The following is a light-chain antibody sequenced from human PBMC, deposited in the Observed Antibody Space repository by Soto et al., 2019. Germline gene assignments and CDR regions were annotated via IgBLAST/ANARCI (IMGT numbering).Light chain of an antibody. Sequence: QSVLTQPASVSGSPGQSITISCTGTRTDVGGNNFVSWYQQHPGKAPKLIIYEVSNRPSGVSNRFSGSKSDNTASLTISGLQAEDEADYYCCSYVSSKTYVFGTGTKVTVL. CDR1: RTDVGGNNF. CDR2: EVS. V-gene: IGLV2-14*01. CDR3: CSYVSSKTYV. J-gene: IGLJ1*01.